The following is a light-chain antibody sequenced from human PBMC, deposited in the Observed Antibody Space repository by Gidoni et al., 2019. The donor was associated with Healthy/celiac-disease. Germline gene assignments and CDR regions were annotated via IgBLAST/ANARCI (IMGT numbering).Light chain of an antibody. Sequence: DIQMTQSPSSLSASIGDRVTITCRASQSITNYLNWYQQKPGKVPKLLIYAASSLQSGVPSRFSGSGSGTDFTLTIGSLQPEDLATYYCQQSYSTAWTFGQXTKVEIK. V-gene: IGKV1-39*01. CDR3: QQSYSTAWT. CDR2: AAS. CDR1: QSITNY. J-gene: IGKJ1*01.